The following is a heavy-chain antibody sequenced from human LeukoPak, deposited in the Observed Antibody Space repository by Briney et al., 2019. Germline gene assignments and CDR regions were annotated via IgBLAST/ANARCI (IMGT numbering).Heavy chain of an antibody. Sequence: GGSLRLSCEGSGFTFSTYWMSWVRQAPGKGLEWVANIKQDGSERDYVDSVKGRFTISRDNAKNSLYLQMDSLRAEDTAVYHCAREESEGFDYWGQGTLVTVSS. CDR1: GFTFSTYW. D-gene: IGHD1-14*01. CDR3: AREESEGFDY. V-gene: IGHV3-7*01. J-gene: IGHJ4*02. CDR2: IKQDGSER.